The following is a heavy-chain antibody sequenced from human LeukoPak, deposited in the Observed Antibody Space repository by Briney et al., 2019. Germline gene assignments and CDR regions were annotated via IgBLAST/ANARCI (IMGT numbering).Heavy chain of an antibody. CDR1: GFTFSSYA. J-gene: IGHJ4*02. V-gene: IGHV3-23*01. D-gene: IGHD6-6*01. CDR3: AKDLTRSSGGFDY. CDR2: MTSGGGT. Sequence: PGGSLRLSCAASGFTFSSYATTWVRQAPGKGLEWVSAMTSGGGTYYADSVKGRFTISRDNSKNTVYLQMNSLRAEDTAVYYCAKDLTRSSGGFDYWGQGTLVTVSS.